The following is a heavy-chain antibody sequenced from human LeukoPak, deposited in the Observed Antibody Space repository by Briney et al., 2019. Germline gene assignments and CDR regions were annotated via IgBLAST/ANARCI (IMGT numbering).Heavy chain of an antibody. V-gene: IGHV4-34*01. J-gene: IGHJ4*02. CDR1: GGSFSGYY. D-gene: IGHD3-10*01. CDR3: ARNGGFGGPLGY. CDR2: INHSGST. Sequence: SETLSLTCAVYGGSFSGYYWSWIRQPPGKGLEWIGEINHSGSTNYNPSLKSRVTISVDTSKNQFSLKLSSVTAADTAVHYCARNGGFGGPLGYWGQGTLVTVSS.